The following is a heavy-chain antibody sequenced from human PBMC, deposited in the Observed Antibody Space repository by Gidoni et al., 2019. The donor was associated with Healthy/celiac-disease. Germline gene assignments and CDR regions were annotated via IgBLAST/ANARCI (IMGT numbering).Heavy chain of an antibody. D-gene: IGHD3-3*01. CDR3: ARLYYDFWSGYYGDKNYGMDV. Sequence: QLQLQESGPGLVKPSETLSLTCTVSGGSISSSSYYWGWIRQPPGKGLEWIGSIYYSGSTYYNPSLKSRVTISVDTSKNQFSLKLSSVTAADTAVYYCARLYYDFWSGYYGDKNYGMDVWGQGTTVTVSS. CDR1: GGSISSSSYY. J-gene: IGHJ6*02. V-gene: IGHV4-39*01. CDR2: IYYSGST.